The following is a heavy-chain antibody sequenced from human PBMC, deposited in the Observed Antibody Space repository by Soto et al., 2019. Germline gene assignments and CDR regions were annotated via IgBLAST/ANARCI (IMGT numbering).Heavy chain of an antibody. CDR3: ARVGFLEPPMDV. J-gene: IGHJ6*03. CDR1: GYSFTSYD. V-gene: IGHV1-8*01. CDR2: MNPNSADT. Sequence: QVQLVQSGAEVKKHGASVKVSCKASGYSFTSYDMNWVRQVPGQGPEWMGWMNPNSADTGYAQKFQGRMAMSRELSTRTTDVELSGLTSEEPAVYYWARVGFLEPPMDVWGRGTTVTASS.